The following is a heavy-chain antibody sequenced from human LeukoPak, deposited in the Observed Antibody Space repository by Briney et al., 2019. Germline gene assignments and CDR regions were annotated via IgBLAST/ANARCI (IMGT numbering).Heavy chain of an antibody. D-gene: IGHD1-26*01. CDR1: GFTFSNYW. J-gene: IGHJ3*02. Sequence: PGGSLRLSCAASGFTFSNYWMSWVRQAPGKGLEWVANIKQDGSEKYSVDSVKGRFTISRDNAKNSLYLQMNSLRAEDTALYYCAINGGTYRPHAFDIWGHGTMVIVSS. CDR3: AINGGTYRPHAFDI. CDR2: IKQDGSEK. V-gene: IGHV3-7*01.